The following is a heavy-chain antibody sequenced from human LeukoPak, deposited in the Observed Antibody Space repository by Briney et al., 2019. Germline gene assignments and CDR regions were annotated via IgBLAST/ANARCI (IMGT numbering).Heavy chain of an antibody. J-gene: IGHJ6*02. V-gene: IGHV3-30*18. CDR1: GFTFSSYA. CDR3: AKQGTLGYDLLFYMDV. Sequence: GRSLRLSCAASGFTFSSYAIHWVRQAPGKGLEWVAVISYDGSNKYYADSVKGRFTISRDNSKNTLYLQMNSLRAEDTAVYYCAKQGTLGYDLLFYMDVWGQGTTVTVSS. CDR2: ISYDGSNK. D-gene: IGHD5-12*01.